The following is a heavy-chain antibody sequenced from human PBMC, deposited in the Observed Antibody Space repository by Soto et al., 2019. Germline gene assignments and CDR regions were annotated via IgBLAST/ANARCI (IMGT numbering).Heavy chain of an antibody. CDR1: GGSFTSYY. V-gene: IGHV4-59*01. D-gene: IGHD1-1*01. Sequence: SETLSLTCTVSGGSFTSYYWSWIRQPPGKGLEWIGYIYYSGSTKYNPSLESRVTISLDTSENQFSLKLSSVTAADTAVYYCASVKNWNDFDYWGQGTLVTVSS. J-gene: IGHJ4*02. CDR3: ASVKNWNDFDY. CDR2: IYYSGST.